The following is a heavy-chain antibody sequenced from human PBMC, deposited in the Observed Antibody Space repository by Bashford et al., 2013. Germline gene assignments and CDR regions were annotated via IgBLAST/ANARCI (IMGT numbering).Heavy chain of an antibody. CDR3: ARDQVVSTSGFYYYGMDG. D-gene: IGHD6-19*01. V-gene: IGHV1-18*01. J-gene: IGHJ6*02. CDR1: GLHPFISYG. Sequence: ASVKGSPARASGLHPFISYGMNWVRQAPGQGLEWIGWISAYSGDTNYAQKFQGRVTMTTDTSTSTAYVEVRSLRSDDTAVYYCARDQVVSTSGFYYYGMDGLGPRDHGSPVSS. CDR2: ISAYSGDT.